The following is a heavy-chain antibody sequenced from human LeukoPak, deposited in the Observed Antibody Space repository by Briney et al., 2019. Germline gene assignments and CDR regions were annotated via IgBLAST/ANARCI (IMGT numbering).Heavy chain of an antibody. D-gene: IGHD6-6*01. Sequence: GGSLRLSCAASGFTVSNSYMDWVRQAPGKGLEWVSVIYSGGSTYYADSVKGRFTISRDNSKNTLYLQMNSLRAEDTAVYYCANGYLSSAGLGFDYWGQGTLVTVSS. CDR1: GFTVSNSY. V-gene: IGHV3-66*01. CDR3: ANGYLSSAGLGFDY. J-gene: IGHJ4*02. CDR2: IYSGGST.